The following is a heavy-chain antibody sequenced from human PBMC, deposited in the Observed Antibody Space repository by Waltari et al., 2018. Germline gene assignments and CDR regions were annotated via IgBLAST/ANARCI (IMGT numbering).Heavy chain of an antibody. CDR2: IYYTGTT. CDR3: VVMSSCSGGICYSGIDP. V-gene: IGHV4-39*01. J-gene: IGHJ5*02. Sequence: QLQLQEEPGPGLVKPSETLSLTCPVSVVSLSRSSRFWGWIRQPPGKGLEWIGIIYYTGTTFYNPSLKSRVVISVETSKNHFSLRLTSVTAADTAVYYCVVMSSCSGGICYSGIDPWGQGTLVIVSS. D-gene: IGHD2-15*01. CDR1: VVSLSRSSRF.